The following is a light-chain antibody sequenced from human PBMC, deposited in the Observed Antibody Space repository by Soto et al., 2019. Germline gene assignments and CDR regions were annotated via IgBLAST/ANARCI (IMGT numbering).Light chain of an antibody. CDR1: SSNIGSNA. V-gene: IGLV1-44*01. CDR3: AAWDDSLHGVV. J-gene: IGLJ2*01. CDR2: RNN. Sequence: QSVLTQPPSASGTPGQRVTISCSGSSSNIGSNAVNWHQQLPGTAPKLLIYRNNQRFSGVPDRFSGSKSGTSASLAISGLQSEDEADYYCAAWDDSLHGVVFGGGTKVTVL.